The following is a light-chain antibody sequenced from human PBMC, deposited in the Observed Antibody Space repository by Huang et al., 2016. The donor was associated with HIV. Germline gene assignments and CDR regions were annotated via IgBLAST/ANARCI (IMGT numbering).Light chain of an antibody. J-gene: IGKJ2*01. Sequence: DIVMTQSPLSLPVTPGEPASISCRSSQSLLHKNRHKYLDWYLQKPGKSPQLLIYFASNRASVVPDRFSGSGSGTDFTLKISRVEAEDVGVYYCMQALQTPRTFGQGTKLEIK. CDR2: FAS. V-gene: IGKV2-28*01. CDR1: QSLLHKNRHKY. CDR3: MQALQTPRT.